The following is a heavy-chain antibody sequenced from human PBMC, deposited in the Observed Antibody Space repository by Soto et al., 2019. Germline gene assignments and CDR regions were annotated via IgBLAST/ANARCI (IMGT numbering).Heavy chain of an antibody. CDR3: AASTATSSL. Sequence: QVQLVQSGAEVKKPGASVKVSCKASGYSFTNYGFSWVRQAPGQGLEWMGWINGYNGNTNYAPKLQGRFTMTTDTSTSTAYMELGSLTSDDTAVYFCAASTATSSLWVQGTLVTVSS. V-gene: IGHV1-18*01. CDR2: INGYNGNT. CDR1: GYSFTNYG. J-gene: IGHJ4*02. D-gene: IGHD1-1*01.